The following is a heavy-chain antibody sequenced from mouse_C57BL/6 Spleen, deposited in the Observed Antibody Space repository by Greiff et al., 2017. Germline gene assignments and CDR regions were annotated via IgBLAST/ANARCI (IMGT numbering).Heavy chain of an antibody. D-gene: IGHD1-1*01. Sequence: VQLQQSGPELVKPGASVKISCTASGFAFSSSWMNWVQQRPGKGLEWIGRIYPGDGDTNYNGKFKGKATLTADKSSSTADMQHSSLTSEDSAVYFWAPIATVGGYYAMYDWGQGTSVTVSS. J-gene: IGHJ4*01. CDR3: APIATVGGYYAMYD. CDR2: IYPGDGDT. CDR1: GFAFSSSW. V-gene: IGHV1-82*01.